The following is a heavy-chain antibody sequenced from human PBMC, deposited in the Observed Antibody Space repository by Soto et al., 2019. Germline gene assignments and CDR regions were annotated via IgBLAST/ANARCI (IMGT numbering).Heavy chain of an antibody. V-gene: IGHV3-11*06. CDR2: ISSSSIYT. CDR3: ASNLLGHYYGMDV. CDR1: GFTFSDYY. J-gene: IGHJ6*02. Sequence: GGALRLSCADSGFTFSDYYMTWIRRAPGKGLEWVSYISSSSIYTDYADSVKGRFTISRDNAKKSLYLQMNSLRAEDTAVYYCASNLLGHYYGMDVWGQGTTVTVSS.